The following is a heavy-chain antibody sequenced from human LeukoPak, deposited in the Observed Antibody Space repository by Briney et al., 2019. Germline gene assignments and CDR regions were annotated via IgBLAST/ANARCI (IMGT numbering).Heavy chain of an antibody. J-gene: IGHJ4*02. CDR2: MNPNSGNT. CDR3: ARTRPRYSSGWYEGDY. Sequence: GASVKVSCRASGYTFTSYDINWVRQATGQGLEWMGWMNPNSGNTGYAQKFQGRVTITTDESTSTAYMELSSLRSEDTAVYYCARTRPRYSSGWYEGDYWGQGTLVTVSS. D-gene: IGHD6-19*01. V-gene: IGHV1-8*01. CDR1: GYTFTSYD.